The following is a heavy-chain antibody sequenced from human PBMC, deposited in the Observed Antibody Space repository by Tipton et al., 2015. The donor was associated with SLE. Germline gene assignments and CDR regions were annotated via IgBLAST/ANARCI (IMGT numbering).Heavy chain of an antibody. CDR2: INPNSGGT. Sequence: QSGAEVKKPGASVKVSCKASGYTFTGYYMHWVRQAPGQGLEWMGWINPNSGGTNYAQKFQGRVTMTRDTSISTAYMELSRLRSDDTAVYYCARFQTRGNNSPNPPPWGQGTLVTVSS. V-gene: IGHV1-2*02. D-gene: IGHD4-23*01. J-gene: IGHJ5*02. CDR1: GYTFTGYY. CDR3: ARFQTRGNNSPNPPP.